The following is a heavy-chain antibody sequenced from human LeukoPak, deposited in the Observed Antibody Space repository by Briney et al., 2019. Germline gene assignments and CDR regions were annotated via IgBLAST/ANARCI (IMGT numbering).Heavy chain of an antibody. CDR3: ARAGHYYDILTGYYGLDY. CDR1: GGSVSSVSYY. J-gene: IGHJ4*02. CDR2: IYYSGST. Sequence: NPSETLSLTCTVSGGSVSSVSYYWSWIRQPPGKGLEWIGYIYYSGSTNYNPSLKSRVTISVDTSKNQFSLKLSSVTAADTAVYYCARAGHYYDILTGYYGLDYWGQGTLVTVSS. V-gene: IGHV4-61*01. D-gene: IGHD3-9*01.